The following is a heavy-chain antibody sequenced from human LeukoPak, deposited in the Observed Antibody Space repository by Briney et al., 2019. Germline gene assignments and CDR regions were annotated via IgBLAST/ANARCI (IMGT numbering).Heavy chain of an antibody. D-gene: IGHD3-3*01. J-gene: IGHJ4*02. Sequence: GGSLRLSCATSGFTFSSYWMSWVRQAPGKGLEWVANIKQDGSEKYYVDSVKGRFTISRDNAKNSLYLQMNSLRAEDTAVYYCARIGYGGLEWPNFDYWGQGTLVTVSS. V-gene: IGHV3-7*01. CDR3: ARIGYGGLEWPNFDY. CDR2: IKQDGSEK. CDR1: GFTFSSYW.